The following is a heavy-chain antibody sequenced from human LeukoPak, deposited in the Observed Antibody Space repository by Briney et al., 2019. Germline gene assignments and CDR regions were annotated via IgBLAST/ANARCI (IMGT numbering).Heavy chain of an antibody. V-gene: IGHV4-59*12. CDR3: ATPPDITMVVDY. Sequence: SETLSLTCSVSGGSISSYYWSWVRQPPGKGMECIAYIYSTATPNYTPSLKCRVTISVDTSKNQFSLKLSSVTAADTAVYYCATPPDITMVVDYWGQGTLVTVSS. CDR1: GGSISSYY. J-gene: IGHJ4*02. D-gene: IGHD3-22*01. CDR2: IYSTATP.